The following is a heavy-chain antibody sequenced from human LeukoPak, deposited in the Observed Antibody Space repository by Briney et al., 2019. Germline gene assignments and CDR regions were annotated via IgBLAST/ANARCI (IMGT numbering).Heavy chain of an antibody. CDR2: IYHSGST. J-gene: IGHJ3*02. D-gene: IGHD2/OR15-2a*01. Sequence: PSETLSLTCTVSGGSISSGGYYWSWIRQPPGKGLEWIGYIYHSGSTYYNPSLKSRVTISVDRSKNQFSLKLSSVTAADTAVYYCARVGSMEYSFFDIWGQGTMVTVSS. CDR3: ARVGSMEYSFFDI. V-gene: IGHV4-30-2*01. CDR1: GGSISSGGYY.